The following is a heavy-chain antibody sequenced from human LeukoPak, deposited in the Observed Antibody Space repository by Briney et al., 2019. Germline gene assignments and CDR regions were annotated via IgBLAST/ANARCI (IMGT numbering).Heavy chain of an antibody. CDR2: IFYSGGA. J-gene: IGHJ5*02. CDR1: GDSISSTPYF. D-gene: IGHD3-22*01. Sequence: SETLSLTCTVSGDSISSTPYFWGWSRQPPGKGLECIGSIFYSGGAYYNPSLKSRVTVSVDTSKNQVSLKLSSVTAADTAVYFCARGSYFYDSSGSNWFDPWGQGTLVTVSS. V-gene: IGHV4-39*01. CDR3: ARGSYFYDSSGSNWFDP.